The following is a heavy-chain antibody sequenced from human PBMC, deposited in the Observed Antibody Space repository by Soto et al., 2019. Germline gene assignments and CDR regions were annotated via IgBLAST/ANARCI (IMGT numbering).Heavy chain of an antibody. CDR3: NWQWELQDYYYGMDV. V-gene: IGHV1-69*12. J-gene: IGHJ6*02. CDR2: IIPIFGTA. D-gene: IGHD1-26*01. Sequence: QVQLVQSGAEVKKPGSSVKVSCKASGGTFSSYAISWVRQAPGQGLEWMGGIIPIFGTANYAQKFQGRVTITADESTSTAYMERSSLRSEDTAVYYCNWQWELQDYYYGMDVWGQGTTVTVSS. CDR1: GGTFSSYA.